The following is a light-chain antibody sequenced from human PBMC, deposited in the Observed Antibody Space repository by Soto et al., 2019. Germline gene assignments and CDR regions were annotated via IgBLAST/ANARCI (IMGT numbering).Light chain of an antibody. CDR3: KQYNSYSWM. CDR2: DAS. CDR1: QSITIW. J-gene: IGKJ1*01. V-gene: IGKV1-5*01. Sequence: DIQMTQSPSTLSASVGDRVTITCRASQSITIWLAWYQQKPGKAPKLLIFDASSLESGVPSRFSGSGSGTELALTISILQPDDFATYYCKQYNSYSWMFGQGTKVEIK.